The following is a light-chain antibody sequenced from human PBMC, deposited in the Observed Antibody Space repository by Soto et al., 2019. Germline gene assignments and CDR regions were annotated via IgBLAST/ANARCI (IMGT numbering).Light chain of an antibody. J-gene: IGKJ3*01. CDR3: QQYNNWPFT. CDR2: GAS. V-gene: IGKV3-15*01. CDR1: RSISSN. Sequence: ELVMTQSPAPLSVSPGEIATLSCRASRSISSNLAWYQQKPGQTPRLLIYGASTRATGIPARFSGSASGTEFTLTISSLQSEDFAVYFCQQYNNWPFTFGPGTKVDIK.